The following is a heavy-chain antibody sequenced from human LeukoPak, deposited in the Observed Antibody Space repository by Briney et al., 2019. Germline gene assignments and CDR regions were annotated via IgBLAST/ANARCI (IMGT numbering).Heavy chain of an antibody. Sequence: GRSLRLSCAASGFTFSNFAMTWVRQAPGKGLEWVSAISGGDSNTYYADSVKGRFTISRDNSQNTLYLQLNSLRADDTAVYYCAKETAVAARLIDYWGQGTLVTVSS. D-gene: IGHD6-6*01. J-gene: IGHJ4*02. CDR1: GFTFSNFA. CDR2: ISGGDSNT. V-gene: IGHV3-23*01. CDR3: AKETAVAARLIDY.